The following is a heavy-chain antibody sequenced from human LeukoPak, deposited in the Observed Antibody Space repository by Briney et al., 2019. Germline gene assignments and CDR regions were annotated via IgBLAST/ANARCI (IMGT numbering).Heavy chain of an antibody. J-gene: IGHJ4*02. CDR2: INHSGYT. CDR3: TRAVAGHPD. V-gene: IGHV4-34*01. D-gene: IGHD6-19*01. CDR1: GVPFSNYY. Sequence: SETLSLTCAVSGVPFSNYYWSWVRQTPRQGLEWIGEINHSGYTNYNPSLKSRVTMSIDTSKNQFSLILTSVTAADAGVYYCTRAVAGHPDWGQGTLVTVSS.